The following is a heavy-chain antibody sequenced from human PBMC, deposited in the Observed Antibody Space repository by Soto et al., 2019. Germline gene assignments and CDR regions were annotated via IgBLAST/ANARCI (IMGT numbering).Heavy chain of an antibody. CDR1: GGTFSSYA. Sequence: QVQLVQSGAEVNKPGSSVKVSCKASGGTFSSYAISWVRQAPGQGLEWMGGIIPIFGTANYAQKFQGRVTITADESTSTAYRELSSLRSEDTAVYYCARSRVTYYYDRRDFDIWGQGTMVTVSS. CDR3: ARSRVTYYYDRRDFDI. D-gene: IGHD3-22*01. V-gene: IGHV1-69*01. CDR2: IIPIFGTA. J-gene: IGHJ3*02.